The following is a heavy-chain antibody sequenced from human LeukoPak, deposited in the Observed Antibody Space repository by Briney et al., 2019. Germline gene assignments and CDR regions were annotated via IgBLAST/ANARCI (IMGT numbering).Heavy chain of an antibody. D-gene: IGHD6-19*01. J-gene: IGHJ1*01. CDR2: ISGSGGRT. CDR3: AKDPQYSSGWYQGEYFQH. Sequence: GGSLRLSCAASGFTFSSYAMNWVRQAPGKGLEWVSGISGSGGRTDYADSVKGRFTISRDNSKNTLYLQMNSLRAEDTAVYYCAKDPQYSSGWYQGEYFQHWGQGTLVTVSS. V-gene: IGHV3-23*01. CDR1: GFTFSSYA.